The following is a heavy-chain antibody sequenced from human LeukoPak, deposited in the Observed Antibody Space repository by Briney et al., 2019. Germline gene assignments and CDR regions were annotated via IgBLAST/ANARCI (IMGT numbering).Heavy chain of an antibody. CDR3: ARSPAAAGTGWFDP. CDR1: GFTFSSYE. CDR2: ISSSGSTI. V-gene: IGHV3-48*03. J-gene: IGHJ5*02. Sequence: GGSLRLSCAASGFTFSSYEMNWVRQATGKGLEWVSYISSSGSTIYYADSVKGRFTISRDNAKNSLYLQMNSLRAEDTAVYYCARSPAAAGTGWFDPWGQGTLVTVSS. D-gene: IGHD6-13*01.